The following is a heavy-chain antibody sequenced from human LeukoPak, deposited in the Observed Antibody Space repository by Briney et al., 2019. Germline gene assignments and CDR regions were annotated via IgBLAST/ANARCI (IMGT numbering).Heavy chain of an antibody. D-gene: IGHD1-14*01. V-gene: IGHV4-30-4*08. Sequence: SETLSLTCTVSGGSISSGDYYWSWIRQPPGKGLEWIGYIYYSGSTYYNPSFKSRVTISVDTSKNQFSLKLSSVTAADTAVYYCARDTRYFSFDYWGQGTLVTVSS. CDR3: ARDTRYFSFDY. J-gene: IGHJ4*02. CDR1: GGSISSGDYY. CDR2: IYYSGST.